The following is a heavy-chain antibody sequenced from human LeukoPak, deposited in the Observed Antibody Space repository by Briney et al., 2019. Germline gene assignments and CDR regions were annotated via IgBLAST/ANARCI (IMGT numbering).Heavy chain of an antibody. J-gene: IGHJ5*02. Sequence: PGGSLRLSCAASGFTFSSYWMSWVRQAPGKGLEWVANIKQDGSEKYYVDSVKGRFTISRDNAKNSLYLQMNSLRAEDTAVYYCARGDYVGVRWFDPWGQGTLVTVSS. CDR1: GFTFSSYW. CDR2: IKQDGSEK. V-gene: IGHV3-7*03. CDR3: ARGDYVGVRWFDP. D-gene: IGHD1-26*01.